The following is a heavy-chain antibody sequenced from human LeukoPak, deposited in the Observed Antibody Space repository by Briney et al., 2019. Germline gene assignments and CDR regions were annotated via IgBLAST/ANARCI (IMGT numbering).Heavy chain of an antibody. CDR2: IYYSGST. D-gene: IGHD3-22*01. CDR3: ARHYDSSGYWDYFDY. V-gene: IGHV4-59*01. J-gene: IGHJ4*02. CDR1: GGSISSYY. Sequence: SETLSLTCTVSGGSISSYYWSWIRQPPGKGLEWIGYIYYSGSTNYNPSLKSRVTISVDTSKNQFSLKLSSVTAADTAVYYCARHYDSSGYWDYFDYWGQGTLVTVSS.